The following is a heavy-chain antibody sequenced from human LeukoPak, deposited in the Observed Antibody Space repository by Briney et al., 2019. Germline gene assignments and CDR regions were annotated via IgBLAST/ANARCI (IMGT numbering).Heavy chain of an antibody. CDR2: IYYSGTT. Sequence: SETLSLTCAVSGDSISSTSYYWAWIRQPPGRGLEWIGPIYYSGTTYYNPSLKSRVTISVDTSKNQFSLKLSSVTAADTAVYYCARLNRQCSGGSCHSGWFDPWGQGTLVTVSS. D-gene: IGHD2-15*01. V-gene: IGHV4-39*01. CDR3: ARLNRQCSGGSCHSGWFDP. CDR1: GDSISSTSYY. J-gene: IGHJ5*02.